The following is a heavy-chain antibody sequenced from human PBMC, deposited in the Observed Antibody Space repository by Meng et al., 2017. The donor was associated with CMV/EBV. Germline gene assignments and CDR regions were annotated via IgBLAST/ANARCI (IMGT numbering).Heavy chain of an antibody. CDR1: GFTFSSYA. D-gene: IGHD6-19*01. Sequence: GESLKISCAASGFTFSSYAMHWVRQAPGKGLEWAAVISYDGSNKYYADSVKGRFTSSRDNSKNTPYLQMNSLRAEDTAVYYCARDPRLWVAGANPLYYFDYWGQGTLVTVSS. CDR3: ARDPRLWVAGANPLYYFDY. J-gene: IGHJ4*02. V-gene: IGHV3-30*04. CDR2: ISYDGSNK.